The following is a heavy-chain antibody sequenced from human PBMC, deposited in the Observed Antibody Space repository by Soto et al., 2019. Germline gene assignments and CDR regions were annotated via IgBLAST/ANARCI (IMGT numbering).Heavy chain of an antibody. V-gene: IGHV3-21*01. CDR3: ARSFLLDDFWSGYYNAFDY. Sequence: EVPLVESGGGLVKPGGSLRLSCAASGFTFSSYSMNWVRQAPGKGLEWVSSISSSSSYIYYADSVKGRFTISRDNAKNSLYLQMNSLRAEDTAVYYCARSFLLDDFWSGYYNAFDYWGQGTLVTVSS. D-gene: IGHD3-3*01. CDR1: GFTFSSYS. CDR2: ISSSSSYI. J-gene: IGHJ4*02.